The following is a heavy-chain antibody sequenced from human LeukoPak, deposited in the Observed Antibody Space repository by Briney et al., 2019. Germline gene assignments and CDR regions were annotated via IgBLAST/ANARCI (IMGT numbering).Heavy chain of an antibody. CDR2: INHSGST. Sequence: SETLSLTCAVYGGSFSGYYWSWIRQPPGKGLEWIGEINHSGSTNYNPSLKSRVTISVDTSKNQFSLKLSSVTAADTAGYYCARSRPGSYPNYYYYMDVWDKGTTVTVSS. J-gene: IGHJ6*03. D-gene: IGHD1-26*01. V-gene: IGHV4-34*01. CDR1: GGSFSGYY. CDR3: ARSRPGSYPNYYYYMDV.